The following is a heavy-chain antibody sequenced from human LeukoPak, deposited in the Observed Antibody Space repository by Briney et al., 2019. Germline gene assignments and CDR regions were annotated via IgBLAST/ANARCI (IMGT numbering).Heavy chain of an antibody. J-gene: IGHJ4*02. Sequence: SETLSLTCAVYGGSFSGYYWSWIRQPPGKGLEWIGEINHSGSTNYNPSLKSRVTISVDMSKNQFSLKLSSVTAADTAVYYCARGRSGWRRGFDYWGQGTLVTVSS. D-gene: IGHD6-19*01. V-gene: IGHV4-34*01. CDR2: INHSGST. CDR3: ARGRSGWRRGFDY. CDR1: GGSFSGYY.